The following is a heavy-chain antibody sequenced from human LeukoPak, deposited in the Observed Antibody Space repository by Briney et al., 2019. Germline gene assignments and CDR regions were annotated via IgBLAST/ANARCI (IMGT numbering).Heavy chain of an antibody. D-gene: IGHD1-7*01. CDR3: AKSRTTGTTCSDY. V-gene: IGHV3-23*01. J-gene: IGHJ4*02. Sequence: GGSLRLSCAASGFAFNTFAMAWVRQAPGKGLEWVSDISGSGANTDYADSVKGRFTISRDNSKNTLYLQMNSLRAEDTAVYYCAKSRTTGTTCSDYWGQGTLVTVSS. CDR2: ISGSGANT. CDR1: GFAFNTFA.